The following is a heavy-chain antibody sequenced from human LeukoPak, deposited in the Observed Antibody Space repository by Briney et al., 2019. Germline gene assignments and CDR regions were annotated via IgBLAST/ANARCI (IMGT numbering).Heavy chain of an antibody. CDR1: GYTFTSYG. CDR3: ARAHYDFWSGHYYYYYMDV. D-gene: IGHD3-3*01. CDR2: ISAYNGNT. J-gene: IGHJ6*03. V-gene: IGHV1-18*01. Sequence: ASVKVSCKASGYTFTSYGISLVRQAPGQGLEWMGWISAYNGNTNYAQKLQGRVTMTTDTSTSTAYMELRSLRSDDTAVYYCARAHYDFWSGHYYYYYMDVWGKGTTVTVPS.